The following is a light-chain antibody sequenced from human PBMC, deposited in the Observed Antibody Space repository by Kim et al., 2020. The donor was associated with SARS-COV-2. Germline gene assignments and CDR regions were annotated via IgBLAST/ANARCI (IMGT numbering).Light chain of an antibody. V-gene: IGKV1-5*03. CDR3: QQYSTYPYT. J-gene: IGKJ2*01. Sequence: DIQMTQSPSTLSASVGDRVTITCRASQTISDWRLAWYQQQPGKAPKLLVYKASHLETGVPSTFSGSGSGTEFTLTISSLQPEDFATYYCQQYSTYPYTFGQGTKLEIK. CDR2: KAS. CDR1: QTISDW.